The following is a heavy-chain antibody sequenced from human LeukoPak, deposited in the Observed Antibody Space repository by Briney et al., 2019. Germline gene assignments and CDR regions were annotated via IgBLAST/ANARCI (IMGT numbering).Heavy chain of an antibody. V-gene: IGHV1-2*02. CDR2: INPNSGGT. D-gene: IGHD3-22*01. J-gene: IGHJ4*02. Sequence: ASVKVSCKASGYTFTCYYMHWVRQAPGQGLEWMGWINPNSGGTNYAQKFQGRVTMTRDTSISTAYMELSRLRSDDTAVYYCASSSPYDSSGYYPDYWGQGTLVTVSS. CDR3: ASSSPYDSSGYYPDY. CDR1: GYTFTCYY.